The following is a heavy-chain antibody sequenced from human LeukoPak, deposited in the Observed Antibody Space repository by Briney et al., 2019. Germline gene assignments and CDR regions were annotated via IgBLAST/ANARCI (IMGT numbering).Heavy chain of an antibody. CDR3: ARVGYSSSWSTPGFDY. CDR1: GGSFSGYY. CDR2: INHSGST. V-gene: IGHV4-34*01. Sequence: SETLSLTCAVYGGSFSGYYWSWIRQPPGKGLEWIGEINHSGSTNYNPSLKSRVTISVDTSKNQFSLKLSSVTAADTAVYYCARVGYSSSWSTPGFDYWGQGTLVIVSS. J-gene: IGHJ4*02. D-gene: IGHD6-13*01.